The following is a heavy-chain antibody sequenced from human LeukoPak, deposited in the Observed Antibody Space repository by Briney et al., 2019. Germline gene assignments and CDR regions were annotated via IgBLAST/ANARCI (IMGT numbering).Heavy chain of an antibody. CDR3: ARDRGYLNDAGLPDS. J-gene: IGHJ4*02. CDR2: IKQDKSQI. Sequence: PGGSLRLSCAASGFTLITYWMTWVRQAPGKGLEWVANIKQDKSQIYYVDSVKGRFTISRDNARNSLYLQMNRLRVEDTAVHYCARDRGYLNDAGLPDSWGQGTLVTVSS. V-gene: IGHV3-7*01. D-gene: IGHD1-26*01. CDR1: GFTLITYW.